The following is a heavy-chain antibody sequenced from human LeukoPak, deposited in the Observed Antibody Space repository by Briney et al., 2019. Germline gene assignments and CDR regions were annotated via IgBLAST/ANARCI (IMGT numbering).Heavy chain of an antibody. D-gene: IGHD5-18*01. CDR1: GFTFSSYS. J-gene: IGHJ6*03. Sequence: GGSLRLSCAASGFTFSSYSMNWVRQAPGKGLEWVSSISSSGSYIYYADSVKGRFTISRDNSKNTLYLQMNSLRAEDTAVYYCANSGKDGGYSYGYWYYYMDVWGKGTTVTISS. CDR2: ISSSGSYI. CDR3: ANSGKDGGYSYGYWYYYMDV. V-gene: IGHV3-21*04.